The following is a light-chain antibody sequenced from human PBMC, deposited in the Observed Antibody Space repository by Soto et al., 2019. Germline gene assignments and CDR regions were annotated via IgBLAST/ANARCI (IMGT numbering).Light chain of an antibody. CDR1: SSNIGDKT. J-gene: IGLJ3*02. CDR3: AAWDDTLKGWV. Sequence: QSVLTQPPSASGTPGQRVTISCSGSSSNIGDKTVNWYQQLPGTAPKVLIYSNNQRPSGVPDRFSGSKSGTSGSLAISGLQSEDEADYYCAAWDDTLKGWVFCGGTKVTVL. V-gene: IGLV1-44*01. CDR2: SNN.